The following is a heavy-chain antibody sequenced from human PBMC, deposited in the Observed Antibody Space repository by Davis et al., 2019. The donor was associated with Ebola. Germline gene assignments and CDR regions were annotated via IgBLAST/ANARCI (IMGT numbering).Heavy chain of an antibody. CDR1: GFTFDDYA. CDR3: AKESRGAVVTSFAFDI. CDR2: ISWNSGSI. J-gene: IGHJ3*02. D-gene: IGHD4-23*01. V-gene: IGHV3-9*01. Sequence: SLKISCAASGFTFDDYAMHWVRQAPGKGLEWVSGISWNSGSIDYADSVKGRFTISRDNAKNSLYLQMNSLRAEDTALYYCAKESRGAVVTSFAFDIWGQGTMVTVSS.